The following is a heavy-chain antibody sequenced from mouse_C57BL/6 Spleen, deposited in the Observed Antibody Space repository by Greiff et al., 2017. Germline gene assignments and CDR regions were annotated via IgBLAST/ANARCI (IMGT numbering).Heavy chain of an antibody. J-gene: IGHJ3*01. D-gene: IGHD3-3*01. CDR3: ASPRDFAY. CDR2: INPSTGGT. Sequence: EVQLQQSGPELVKPGASVKISCQASGYSFTGYYMNWVKQSPEKSLEWIGEINPSTGGTTYNQKFKAKATLTVDKSSSTAYMQLKSLTSEDSAVYYCASPRDFAYWGQGTLDPVSA. CDR1: GYSFTGYY. V-gene: IGHV1-42*01.